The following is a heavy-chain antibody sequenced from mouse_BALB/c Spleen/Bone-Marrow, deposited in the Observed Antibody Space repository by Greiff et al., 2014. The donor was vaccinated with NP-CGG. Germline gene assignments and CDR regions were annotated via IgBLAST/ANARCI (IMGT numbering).Heavy chain of an antibody. CDR1: GYTFSSYY. CDR2: INPSNGGT. CDR3: TRSNYRYWYFDV. Sequence: QVQLQQSGAELVKPGASVKLSCKASGYTFSSYYMYWVKQRPGQGLEWIGEINPSNGGTKFNAKFKSKATLTVDKSSSTAYMQLSSLTSEDSAVYYCTRSNYRYWYFDVWGAGTTVTVSS. V-gene: IGHV1S81*02. D-gene: IGHD2-1*01. J-gene: IGHJ1*01.